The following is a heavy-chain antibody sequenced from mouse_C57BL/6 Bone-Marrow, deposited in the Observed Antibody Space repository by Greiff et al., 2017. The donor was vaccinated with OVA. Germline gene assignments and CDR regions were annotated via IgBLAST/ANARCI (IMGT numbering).Heavy chain of an antibody. D-gene: IGHD3-1*01. CDR2: IYPRSGNT. V-gene: IGHV1-81*01. CDR3: ARRAASDGFAY. J-gene: IGHJ3*01. CDR1: GYTFTSYG. Sequence: LEESGAELARPGASVKLSCKASGYTFTSYGISWVKQRTGQGLEWIGEIYPRSGNTYYNEKFKGKATLTADKSSSTAYMELRSLTSEDSAVYFCARRAASDGFAYWGQGTLVTVSA.